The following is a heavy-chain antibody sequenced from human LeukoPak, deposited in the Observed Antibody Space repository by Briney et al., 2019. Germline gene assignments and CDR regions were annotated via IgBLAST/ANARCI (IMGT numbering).Heavy chain of an antibody. D-gene: IGHD3-9*01. CDR3: ARGLSYDILTGYSATNNWFDP. CDR1: GGSFSGYY. J-gene: IGHJ5*02. V-gene: IGHV4-34*01. CDR2: INHSGST. Sequence: PSETLSLTCAVYGGSFSGYYWSWIRQPPGKGLEWIGEINHSGSTNYNPSLKSRVTISVDTSKNQFSLKLSSVTAADTAVYYCARGLSYDILTGYSATNNWFDPWGQGTLVTVSS.